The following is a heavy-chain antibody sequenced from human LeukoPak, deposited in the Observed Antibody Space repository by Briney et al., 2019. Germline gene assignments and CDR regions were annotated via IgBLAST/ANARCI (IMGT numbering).Heavy chain of an antibody. V-gene: IGHV4-39*07. CDR3: ARGGGSTPYCFDY. CDR2: MYSIGST. J-gene: IGHJ4*02. CDR1: GGSISSSRYY. Sequence: PSETLSLTCTVSGGSISSSRYYWGWIRQPPGKGLEWIGTMYSIGSTDYNPSLKSRVTISVDTSKNQFSLKLSSVTAADTAVYYCARGGGSTPYCFDYWGQGTLVTVSS. D-gene: IGHD2-2*01.